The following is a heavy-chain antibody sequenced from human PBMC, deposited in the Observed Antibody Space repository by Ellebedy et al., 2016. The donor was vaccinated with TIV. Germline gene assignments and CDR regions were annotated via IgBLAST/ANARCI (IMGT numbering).Heavy chain of an antibody. CDR3: ASGPPLR. J-gene: IGHJ4*02. V-gene: IGHV3-74*01. CDR1: GFTFSSYY. D-gene: IGHD1-14*01. Sequence: GESLKISCAASGFTFSSYYMHWVRQAPGKGLVCVSRLNVDGTFTSYVDSVKGRFTISRDNAKNTLYLQMNRLRAKDTAVYYCASGPPLRWGQGTLVTVSS. CDR2: LNVDGTFT.